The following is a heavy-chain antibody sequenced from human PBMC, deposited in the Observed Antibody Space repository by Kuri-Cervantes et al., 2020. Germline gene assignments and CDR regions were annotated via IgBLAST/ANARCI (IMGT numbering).Heavy chain of an antibody. CDR1: GFTFSSYA. J-gene: IGHJ2*01. D-gene: IGHD3-10*01. V-gene: IGHV3-30-3*01. Sequence: GESLKISCAASGFTFSSYAMHWVRQAPGKGLEWVAVISYDGSNKYYADSVKGRFTISRDNSKNTLYLQMNSLRAEDTAVYYCARATITMARGVRPGGYFDLWGRGTLVTVSS. CDR2: ISYDGSNK. CDR3: ARATITMARGVRPGGYFDL.